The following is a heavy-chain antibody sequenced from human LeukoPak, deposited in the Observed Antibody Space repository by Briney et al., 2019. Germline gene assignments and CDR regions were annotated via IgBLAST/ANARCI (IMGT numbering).Heavy chain of an antibody. J-gene: IGHJ4*02. V-gene: IGHV4-59*01. CDR1: GGSISSYY. CDR3: ARTYLTYYDSSGFEY. CDR2: IYYSGST. Sequence: TSETLSLTCTVSGGSISSYYWSWIRQPPGKGLEWIGYIYYSGSTNYNPSLKSRVTISVDTSKNQFSLKLSSVTAADTAVYYCARTYLTYYDSSGFEYWGQGTLVTVSS. D-gene: IGHD3-22*01.